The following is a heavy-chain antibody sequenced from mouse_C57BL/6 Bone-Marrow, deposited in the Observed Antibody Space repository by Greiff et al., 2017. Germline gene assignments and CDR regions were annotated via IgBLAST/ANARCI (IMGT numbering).Heavy chain of an antibody. J-gene: IGHJ2*01. D-gene: IGHD2-4*01. CDR2: IRSKSNNYAT. CDR3: VRQRGLRPYFDY. Sequence: EVQLVESGGGLVQPKGSLKLSCAASGFSFNTYAMNWVRQAPGKGLEWVARIRSKSNNYATYYADSVKDRFTISRDDSESMLYLQMNNLKTEDTAMYYCVRQRGLRPYFDYWGQGTTLTVSS. V-gene: IGHV10-1*01. CDR1: GFSFNTYA.